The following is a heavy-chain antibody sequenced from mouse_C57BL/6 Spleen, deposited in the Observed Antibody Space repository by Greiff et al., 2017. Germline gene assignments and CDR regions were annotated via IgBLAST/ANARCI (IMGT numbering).Heavy chain of an antibody. J-gene: IGHJ1*03. Sequence: EVQGVESGGGLVQPGGSMKLSCVASGFTFSNYWMNWVRQSPEKGLEWVAQIRLKSDNYATHYAESVKGRFTISRDESKSSVYLQMNNLRAKDTGIYYCTVKGYFDVWGTGTTVTVSS. CDR2: IRLKSDNYAT. CDR3: TVKGYFDV. V-gene: IGHV6-3*01. CDR1: GFTFSNYW.